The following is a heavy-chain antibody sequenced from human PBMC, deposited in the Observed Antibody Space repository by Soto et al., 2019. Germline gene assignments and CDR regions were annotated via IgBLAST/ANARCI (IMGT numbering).Heavy chain of an antibody. V-gene: IGHV3-30*18. CDR1: GFTFSSYG. Sequence: GGSLRLSCAASGFTFSSYGMHWVRQAPGKGLEWVAVISYDGSNKYYADSVKGRFTISRDNSKNTLYLQMNSLRAEDTAVYYCAKERWGGTVTYFDYWGQGTLVTVSS. D-gene: IGHD4-17*01. CDR2: ISYDGSNK. J-gene: IGHJ4*02. CDR3: AKERWGGTVTYFDY.